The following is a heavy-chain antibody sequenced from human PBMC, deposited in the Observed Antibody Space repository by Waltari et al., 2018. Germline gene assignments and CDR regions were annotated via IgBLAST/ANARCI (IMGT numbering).Heavy chain of an antibody. Sequence: QVQLVQSGNEVKKPGASVKVSCKASGYTFTSYGISWVRQAPGQGLEWMGWISVFKGHTNYAQSLQVRVSMTADTSTSTSYMELRSLLSDDTAVYYCARVPHRSTGWLQAPYNFDFWGQGTLVTVSS. V-gene: IGHV1-18*01. CDR3: ARVPHRSTGWLQAPYNFDF. D-gene: IGHD6-19*01. CDR2: ISVFKGHT. J-gene: IGHJ4*02. CDR1: GYTFTSYG.